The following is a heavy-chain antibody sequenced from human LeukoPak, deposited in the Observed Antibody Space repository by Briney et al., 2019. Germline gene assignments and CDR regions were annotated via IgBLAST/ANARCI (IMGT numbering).Heavy chain of an antibody. Sequence: GGSLSLSCAASGFTFSSYSMNWARQAPGKGLEWVSSISSSSSYIYYADSVKGRFTISRDNAKNSLYLQMNSLRAEDTAVYYCARDSRKVVPAAIITGSYYGMDVWGQGATVTVSS. V-gene: IGHV3-21*01. CDR2: ISSSSSYI. D-gene: IGHD2-2*02. CDR3: ARDSRKVVPAAIITGSYYGMDV. J-gene: IGHJ6*02. CDR1: GFTFSSYS.